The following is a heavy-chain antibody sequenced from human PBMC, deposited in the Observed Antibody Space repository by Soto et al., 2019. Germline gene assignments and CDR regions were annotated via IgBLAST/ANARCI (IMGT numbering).Heavy chain of an antibody. V-gene: IGHV1-69*13. J-gene: IGHJ3*02. Sequence: ASVKVSCTASGGTFSSYAISWVRQAPGQGLEWMGGIIPIFGTANYAQKFQGRVTITADESTSTAYMELSSLRSEDTAVYYCAREVYSSSWYGPADAFDIWGQGTMVTVS. CDR2: IIPIFGTA. D-gene: IGHD6-13*01. CDR1: GGTFSSYA. CDR3: AREVYSSSWYGPADAFDI.